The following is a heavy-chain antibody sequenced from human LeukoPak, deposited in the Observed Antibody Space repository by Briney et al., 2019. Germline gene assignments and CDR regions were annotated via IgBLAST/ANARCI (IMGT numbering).Heavy chain of an antibody. V-gene: IGHV3-33*01. Sequence: RRSLRLSCAASGFTFSSYGMHWVRQAPGKGLEWVAVIWYDGSNKYYADSVKGRFTISRDNSKNTLYLQMNSLRAEDTAVYYCARSYYDSSGYKQRGVFDYWGQGTLVTVTS. CDR2: IWYDGSNK. CDR1: GFTFSSYG. J-gene: IGHJ4*02. CDR3: ARSYYDSSGYKQRGVFDY. D-gene: IGHD3-22*01.